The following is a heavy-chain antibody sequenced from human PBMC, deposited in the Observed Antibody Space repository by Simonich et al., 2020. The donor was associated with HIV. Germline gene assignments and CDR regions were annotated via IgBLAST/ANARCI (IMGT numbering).Heavy chain of an antibody. J-gene: IGHJ4*02. CDR2: INHSGRT. Sequence: QVQLQQWGAGLLKPSETLSLTCAVYGGSFRGYYWGWIRQPPRKGLEWIGEINHSGRTNYNPSLKSRVTISVDTSKNQFSLKLSSVTAADTAVYYCARRHPTTVTTPYFDYWGQGTLVTVSS. CDR3: ARRHPTTVTTPYFDY. D-gene: IGHD4-17*01. CDR1: GGSFRGYY. V-gene: IGHV4-34*01.